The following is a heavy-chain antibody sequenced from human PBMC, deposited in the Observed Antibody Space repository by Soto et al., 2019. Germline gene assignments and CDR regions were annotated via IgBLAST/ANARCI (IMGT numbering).Heavy chain of an antibody. Sequence: GGSLRLSCAASGFTFSSYSMNWVRQAPGKGLEWVSYISSIYSTIYYADSVKGRFTISRDNAKNSLYLQMNSLRAEDTAVYYCARDLYGDYIFDYWGQGTLVTSPQ. CDR3: ARDLYGDYIFDY. J-gene: IGHJ4*02. D-gene: IGHD4-17*01. CDR1: GFTFSSYS. V-gene: IGHV3-48*01. CDR2: ISSIYSTI.